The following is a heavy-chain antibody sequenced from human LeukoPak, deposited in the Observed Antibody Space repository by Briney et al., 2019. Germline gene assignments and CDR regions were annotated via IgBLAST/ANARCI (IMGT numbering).Heavy chain of an antibody. Sequence: GGSLRLSCAASGFTFSNYWMHWVRQTPGKGLVGVSRVNYDGSSISYADCVKGRFTISRDNAMNTLYLQMNGLGAEDTAVYYCVRDGLGSTPFDFWGQGTLVTVSS. CDR3: VRDGLGSTPFDF. V-gene: IGHV3-74*01. D-gene: IGHD3/OR15-3a*01. CDR1: GFTFSNYW. J-gene: IGHJ4*02. CDR2: VNYDGSSI.